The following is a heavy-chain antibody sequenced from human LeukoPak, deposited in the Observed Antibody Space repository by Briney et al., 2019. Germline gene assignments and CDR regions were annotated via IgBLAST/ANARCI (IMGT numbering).Heavy chain of an antibody. CDR2: IDPRDSET. Sequence: GESLKISCTASGYSFTNYWIGWVRQMPGKGLEWMGIIDPRDSETRYTPSFQGQVTISADKSLSTAYLQWNSLKASDTAMYYCARQTAMGRSGDYWGQGTLVTVSS. D-gene: IGHD5-18*01. J-gene: IGHJ4*02. V-gene: IGHV5-51*01. CDR3: ARQTAMGRSGDY. CDR1: GYSFTNYW.